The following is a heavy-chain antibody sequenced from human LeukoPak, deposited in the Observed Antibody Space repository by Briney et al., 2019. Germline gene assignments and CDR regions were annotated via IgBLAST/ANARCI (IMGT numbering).Heavy chain of an antibody. Sequence: ASVKVSCKASGYTFTSYGISWVRQAPGQGLEWMGWISAYNGNTNYAQKLQGRVTMTTDTSTSTAYMELTSLRSDDTAVYYCARVLGEGDYYDSSGYYYAPDYWGQGTLVTVSS. D-gene: IGHD3-22*01. CDR1: GYTFTSYG. CDR2: ISAYNGNT. J-gene: IGHJ4*02. V-gene: IGHV1-18*01. CDR3: ARVLGEGDYYDSSGYYYAPDY.